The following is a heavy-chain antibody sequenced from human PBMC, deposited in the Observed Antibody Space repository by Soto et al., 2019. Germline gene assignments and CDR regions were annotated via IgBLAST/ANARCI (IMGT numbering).Heavy chain of an antibody. Sequence: SETLSLTCTVSGDSVTSVSDYWSWIRQPPGKGLEWIGYIYYSGSTDYNPSLGSRVTISIDTSKNQFSLKLTSVTAADTAVYYCARGVGFGYYYYHMDLWGQGTTVTVSS. CDR2: IYYSGST. V-gene: IGHV4-61*01. J-gene: IGHJ6*02. D-gene: IGHD3-10*01. CDR1: GDSVTSVSDY. CDR3: ARGVGFGYYYYHMDL.